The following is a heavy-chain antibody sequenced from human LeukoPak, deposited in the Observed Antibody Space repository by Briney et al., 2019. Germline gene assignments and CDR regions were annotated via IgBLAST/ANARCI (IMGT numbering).Heavy chain of an antibody. V-gene: IGHV3-48*03. D-gene: IGHD6-6*01. Sequence: GGSLRLSCAASGFTFSSYEMNWVRQAPGEGLEWVSYISSSGSTIYYADSVKGRFTISRDNAKNSLYLQMNSLTAEDTAVYYCARESFAARWDWGQGTLVTVSS. CDR1: GFTFSSYE. CDR3: ARESFAARWD. CDR2: ISSSGSTI. J-gene: IGHJ4*02.